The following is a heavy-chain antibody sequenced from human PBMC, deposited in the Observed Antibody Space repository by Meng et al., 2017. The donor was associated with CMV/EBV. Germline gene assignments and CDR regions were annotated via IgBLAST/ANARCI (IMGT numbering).Heavy chain of an antibody. D-gene: IGHD6-19*01. CDR3: AKGGSSGWIGRY. Sequence: GESLKISCAASGFTFSSYAMSWVRQAPGKGLEWVSAISGSGGSTYYADSVKGRFTISRDSSKNTLYLQMNSLRAEDTAVYYCAKGGSSGWIGRYWGQGTLVTVSS. CDR2: ISGSGGST. J-gene: IGHJ4*02. CDR1: GFTFSSYA. V-gene: IGHV3-23*01.